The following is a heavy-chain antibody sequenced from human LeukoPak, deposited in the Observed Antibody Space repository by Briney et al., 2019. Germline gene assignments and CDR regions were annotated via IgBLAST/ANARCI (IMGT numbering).Heavy chain of an antibody. D-gene: IGHD3-10*01. CDR3: ARHVITMVRGVINSYFDY. J-gene: IGHJ4*02. CDR1: GGSISSSSYY. Sequence: SETLSLTCTVSGGSISSSSYYWGWIRQPPGKGLEWIGSIYYSGSTYCNPSLKSRVTISVDTSKNQFPLKLSSVTAADTAVYYCARHVITMVRGVINSYFDYWGQGTLVTVSS. CDR2: IYYSGST. V-gene: IGHV4-39*01.